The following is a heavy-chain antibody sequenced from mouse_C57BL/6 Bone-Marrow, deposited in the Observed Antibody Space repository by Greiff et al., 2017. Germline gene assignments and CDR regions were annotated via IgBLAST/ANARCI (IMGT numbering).Heavy chain of an antibody. CDR2: IDPANGNT. Sequence: EVQLVESVAELVRPGASVKLSCTASGFNIKNTYMHWVKQRPEQGLEWIGRIDPANGNTKYAPKFPGKATITADPSSNTAYQQLSSLTAEDTAIYYCARQLRLSYFDYWGQGTTLTVAS. CDR1: GFNIKNTY. J-gene: IGHJ2*01. V-gene: IGHV14-3*01. CDR3: ARQLRLSYFDY. D-gene: IGHD3-2*02.